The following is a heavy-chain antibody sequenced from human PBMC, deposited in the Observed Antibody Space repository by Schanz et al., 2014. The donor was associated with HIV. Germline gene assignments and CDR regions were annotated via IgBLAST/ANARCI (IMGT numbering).Heavy chain of an antibody. D-gene: IGHD3-22*01. V-gene: IGHV1-69*01. Sequence: QVQLVQSGAEVKKPGSSVNVSCKASGGTLSNYAISWVRQAPGQGLEWLGLIMPKFGTENYAQKYQGRVTLTADATTAYMDLSSLKFEDTAVYYCVRVANYDGDDYYQRSHFDLWGQGTLVTVSS. CDR1: GGTLSNYA. CDR3: VRVANYDGDDYYQRSHFDL. CDR2: IMPKFGTE. J-gene: IGHJ4*02.